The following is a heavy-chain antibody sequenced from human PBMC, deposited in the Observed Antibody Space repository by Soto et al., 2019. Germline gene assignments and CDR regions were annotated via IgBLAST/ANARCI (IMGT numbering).Heavy chain of an antibody. Sequence: SETLSLTCAVYGGSFSGYYWSWIRQPPGKGLEWIGEINHSGSTNYNPSLKSRVTISVDTSKNQFSLKLSSVTAADTAVYYCARGGLGGYDYGSYYFDYWGQGNLVTVSS. CDR1: GGSFSGYY. D-gene: IGHD5-12*01. CDR2: INHSGST. CDR3: ARGGLGGYDYGSYYFDY. V-gene: IGHV4-34*01. J-gene: IGHJ4*02.